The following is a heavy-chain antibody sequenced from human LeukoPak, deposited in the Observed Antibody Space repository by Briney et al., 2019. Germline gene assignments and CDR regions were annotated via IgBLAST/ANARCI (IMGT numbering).Heavy chain of an antibody. D-gene: IGHD3-10*01. Sequence: SETLSLTCTVSGGSISSYYWSWIRQPPGKGLEWIGYIHDSGITNYNPSLKSRVTMSVDTSKNQFSLKLRSVTPADTAVYYCARGVTMVRGVIGFDYWGQGTLVTVSS. CDR2: IHDSGIT. CDR3: ARGVTMVRGVIGFDY. J-gene: IGHJ4*02. V-gene: IGHV4-59*01. CDR1: GGSISSYY.